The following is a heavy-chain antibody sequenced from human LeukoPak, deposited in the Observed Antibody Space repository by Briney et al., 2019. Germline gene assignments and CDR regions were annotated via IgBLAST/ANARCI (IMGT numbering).Heavy chain of an antibody. Sequence: PSETLSLTCAVYGGSFSGNYWSWIRQPPGKGLEWIGEINHSGSTNYNPSLKSRVTISVDTSKNQFSLKLSSVTAADTAVYYCARGRTAMVNRYYYYYYGMDVWGQGTTVTVSS. CDR1: GGSFSGNY. D-gene: IGHD5-18*01. CDR2: INHSGST. CDR3: ARGRTAMVNRYYYYYYGMDV. J-gene: IGHJ6*02. V-gene: IGHV4-34*01.